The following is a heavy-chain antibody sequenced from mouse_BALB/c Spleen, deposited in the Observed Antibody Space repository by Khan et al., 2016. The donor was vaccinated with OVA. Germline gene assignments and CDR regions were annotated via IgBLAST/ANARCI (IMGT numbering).Heavy chain of an antibody. D-gene: IGHD1-1*02. Sequence: QVQLQQSGAELVKPGASVRLSCKSSGYTFTSYYLYWVKQRPGHGLEWIGDINPSNGGTNFNENFKTKATLTVDQSSSTAYMQLSSLTSEDSAVEYCTREGYGAFAYGGQGTRVTV. CDR1: GYTFTSYY. J-gene: IGHJ3*01. V-gene: IGHV1S81*02. CDR2: INPSNGGT. CDR3: TREGYGAFAY.